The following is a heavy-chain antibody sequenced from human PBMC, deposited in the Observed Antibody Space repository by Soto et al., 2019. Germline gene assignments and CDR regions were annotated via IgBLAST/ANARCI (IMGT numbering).Heavy chain of an antibody. V-gene: IGHV2-70*11. CDR2: IDWDDDK. J-gene: IGHJ4*02. CDR3: ARIRGMTTVPYFDY. CDR1: GFSLSTSGMC. D-gene: IGHD4-17*01. Sequence: SGPTLVNPTQTLTLTCTFSGFSLSTSGMCVSWIRQPPGKALEWLARIDWDDDKYYSTSLKTRLTTSKDTSKNQVVLTMTNMDPVDTATYYCARIRGMTTVPYFDYWGQGTLVTVSS.